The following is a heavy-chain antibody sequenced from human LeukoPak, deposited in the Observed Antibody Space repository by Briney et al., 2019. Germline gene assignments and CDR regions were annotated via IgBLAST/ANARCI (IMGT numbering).Heavy chain of an antibody. J-gene: IGHJ4*02. Sequence: PSGTLSLTCAVSGGSISSSNYWGWIRQPPGKGLEWIGSIYHSGSTYYNPSLKSRVTISVDTSKNQFSLKLSSVTAADTAVYYCASPAGDYYDSSGYYFPFDYWGQGTLVTVSS. CDR2: IYHSGST. CDR3: ASPAGDYYDSSGYYFPFDY. D-gene: IGHD3-22*01. CDR1: GGSISSSNY. V-gene: IGHV4-38-2*01.